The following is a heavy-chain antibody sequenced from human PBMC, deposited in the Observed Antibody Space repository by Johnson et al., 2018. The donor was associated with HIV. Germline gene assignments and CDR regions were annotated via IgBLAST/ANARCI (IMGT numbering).Heavy chain of an antibody. CDR2: ISYDGSNK. CDR3: ARDRGNYYDSSGYYGLGAFDI. CDR1: GFTFSSYA. J-gene: IGHJ3*02. V-gene: IGHV3-30-3*01. Sequence: QVQLVESGGGVVQPGRSLRLSCAASGFTFSSYAMHWVRQAPGTGLAWVAVISYDGSNKYYADSVKGRFTISRDNSKNTLYLQMNSLRAEDTAVYYCARDRGNYYDSSGYYGLGAFDIWGQGTMVTVSS. D-gene: IGHD3-22*01.